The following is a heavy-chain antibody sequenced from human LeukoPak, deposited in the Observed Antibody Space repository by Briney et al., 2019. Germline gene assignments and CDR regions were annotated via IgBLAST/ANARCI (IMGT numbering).Heavy chain of an antibody. V-gene: IGHV3-23*01. J-gene: IGHJ4*02. CDR1: GFTFSTYA. CDR3: AKHLSSSSRYYYDS. Sequence: GGSLRLSCAASGFTFSTYAMSWVRQAPGKGLEWVSTIIGSGDSTYYADSMKGRFTISRDNSKNTLYLQVNSLRAEDTAFYYCAKHLSSSSRYYYDSWGQGTLATVSS. CDR2: IIGSGDST. D-gene: IGHD6-13*01.